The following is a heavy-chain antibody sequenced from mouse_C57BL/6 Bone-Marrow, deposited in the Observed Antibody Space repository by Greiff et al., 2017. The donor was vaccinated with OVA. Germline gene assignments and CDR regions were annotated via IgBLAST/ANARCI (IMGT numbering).Heavy chain of an antibody. CDR3: AREDYDGDYYAMDY. CDR2: IYPRSGNT. Sequence: QVQLKESGAELARPGASVKLSCKASGYTFTSYGISWMKQRTGQGLEWIGEIYPRSGNTYYNEKFKGKATLTADKSSSTAYMELRSLTSEDSAVYFCAREDYDGDYYAMDYWGQGTSVTVSS. J-gene: IGHJ4*01. D-gene: IGHD2-4*01. V-gene: IGHV1-81*01. CDR1: GYTFTSYG.